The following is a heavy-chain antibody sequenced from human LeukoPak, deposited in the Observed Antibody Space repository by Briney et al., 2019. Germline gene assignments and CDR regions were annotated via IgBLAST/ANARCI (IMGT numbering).Heavy chain of an antibody. CDR3: ARDLLKGFDL. CDR2: IYYSGST. J-gene: IGHJ2*01. Sequence: PSETLSLTCTVSGGSISSYYWSWIRQPPGKGLEWIGYIYYSGSTNYNPSLKSRVTISVDTFKNQFSLKLSSVTAADTAVYYCARDLLKGFDLWGRGTLVTVSS. V-gene: IGHV4-59*01. CDR1: GGSISSYY.